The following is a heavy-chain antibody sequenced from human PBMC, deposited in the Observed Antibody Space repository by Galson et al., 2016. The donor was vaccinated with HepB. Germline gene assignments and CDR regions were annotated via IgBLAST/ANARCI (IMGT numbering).Heavy chain of an antibody. CDR1: GYNFNDFW. D-gene: IGHD5-24*01. J-gene: IGHJ4*02. Sequence: QSGAEVKKPGEPLRISCKTSGYNFNDFWIGWVRQKPGKGLEWMGLVYPIDSDTRYSPPFQGQVIISADKSINTTYLQWSSLTTSDTAIYYCARRGHNNGLDFWGPGTPVSVS. CDR3: ARRGHNNGLDF. CDR2: VYPIDSDT. V-gene: IGHV5-51*01.